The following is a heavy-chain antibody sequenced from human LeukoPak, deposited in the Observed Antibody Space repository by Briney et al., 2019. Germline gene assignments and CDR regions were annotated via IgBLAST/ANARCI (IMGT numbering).Heavy chain of an antibody. D-gene: IGHD3-10*01. CDR3: ARVLYYYASVSYNYYMDV. CDR2: TQYDGSKK. Sequence: GGSLRLSCAASGFSFSTYGMHWVRQVPGKGLEWVAFTQYDGSKKYYADSVKGRFTISRDNSKNTLYLQMNSLRAEDAAIYYCARVLYYYASVSYNYYMDVWGKGTTVTISS. J-gene: IGHJ6*03. CDR1: GFSFSTYG. V-gene: IGHV3-30*02.